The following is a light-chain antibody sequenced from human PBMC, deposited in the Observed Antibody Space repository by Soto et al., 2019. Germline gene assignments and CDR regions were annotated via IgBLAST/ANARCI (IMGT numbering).Light chain of an antibody. CDR1: QSISSW. J-gene: IGKJ1*01. CDR2: DAS. CDR3: QQYNSNLET. Sequence: DIQMTQSPSTLSASVGDRVTITCRASQSISSWLAWYQQKPGKAPKLLIYDASSLESGVPSRFSGSGSGTEFTLTISSLQPDDFATYYCQQYNSNLETFGQGTRLDIK. V-gene: IGKV1-5*01.